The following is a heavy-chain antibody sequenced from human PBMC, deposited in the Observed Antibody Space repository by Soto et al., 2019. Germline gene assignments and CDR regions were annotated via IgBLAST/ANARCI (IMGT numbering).Heavy chain of an antibody. CDR1: GFAFSSYA. D-gene: IGHD3-9*01. J-gene: IGHJ4*02. V-gene: IGHV3-30-3*01. CDR3: ARDLSGSGD. Sequence: QVQLVESGGGVVQPGRSLRLSCAASGFAFSSYAMHWVRQAPGKGLEWVAVISYDGSNKYYADSVKGRFTISRDNSKNTLYLQMNSLSAHATAVYYRARDLSGSGDWGQGTLVTVSS. CDR2: ISYDGSNK.